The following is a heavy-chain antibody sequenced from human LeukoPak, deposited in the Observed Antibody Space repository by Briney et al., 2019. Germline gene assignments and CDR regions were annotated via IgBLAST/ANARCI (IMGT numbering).Heavy chain of an antibody. CDR2: IYPGDSDT. V-gene: IGHV5-51*01. Sequence: GASLQISCKGSGSSFTSYWIGRVRQMPGKGLEWMGIIYPGDSDTRYSPSFQGQVTISADKSISTAYLQWSSLKASDTAMYYCARRSYGSGIFAFDIWGQGTMVTVSS. CDR1: GSSFTSYW. J-gene: IGHJ3*02. D-gene: IGHD3-10*01. CDR3: ARRSYGSGIFAFDI.